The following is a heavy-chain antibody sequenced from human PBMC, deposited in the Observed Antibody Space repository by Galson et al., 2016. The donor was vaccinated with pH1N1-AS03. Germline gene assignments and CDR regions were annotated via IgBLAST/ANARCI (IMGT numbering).Heavy chain of an antibody. CDR2: ISGSGGHT. CDR3: VKDGVERAAASFAYFDY. D-gene: IGHD6-13*01. Sequence: SLRLSCAASGFTFSGYAMNWVRQAPGEGLEWVSTISGSGGHTYYAGSVSGRFTISRDYSKNTLYLQMNSLRAEATAVYYCVKDGVERAAASFAYFDYWGQGTLVTVSS. CDR1: GFTFSGYA. V-gene: IGHV3-23*01. J-gene: IGHJ4*02.